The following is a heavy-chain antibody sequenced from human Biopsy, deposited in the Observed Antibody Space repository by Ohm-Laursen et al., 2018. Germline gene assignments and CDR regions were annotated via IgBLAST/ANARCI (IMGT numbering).Heavy chain of an antibody. CDR3: ASAGYNPDWNFDL. Sequence: SLTLSLTCTVSSGPIDSYYWSWIRQPPGKALEWIGYIYFTGRTSYNPSLKSRVTMSVNTAKKQFSLSLISVTAADTAVYYCASAGYNPDWNFDLWGRGTRVTVSS. V-gene: IGHV4-59*12. J-gene: IGHJ2*01. CDR2: IYFTGRT. CDR1: SGPIDSYY. D-gene: IGHD5-24*01.